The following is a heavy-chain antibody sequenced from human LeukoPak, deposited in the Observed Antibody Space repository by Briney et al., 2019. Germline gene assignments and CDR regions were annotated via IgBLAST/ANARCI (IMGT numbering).Heavy chain of an antibody. CDR1: GFTFSNYA. V-gene: IGHV3-23*01. Sequence: GGSLRLSCAASGFTFSNYAMSWVRQAPGKGLEWVSAISGGGTSTYSADSVKGRFSISRDNSRNTLYLQMNSLRAEDTAVYYCARDQPGSYMTTVTYFDYWGQGTLVTVSS. D-gene: IGHD4-17*01. CDR2: ISGGGTST. CDR3: ARDQPGSYMTTVTYFDY. J-gene: IGHJ4*02.